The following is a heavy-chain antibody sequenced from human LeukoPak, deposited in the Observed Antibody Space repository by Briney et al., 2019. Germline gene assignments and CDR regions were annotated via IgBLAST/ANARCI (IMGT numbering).Heavy chain of an antibody. Sequence: SETLSLTYTVSGGSISSGSYYWSWIRQPAGKGLEWIGRIYTSGSTNYNPSLKSRVTISVDTSKNQFSLKLSSVTAADTAVYYCARGGELATTPHDYWGQGTLVTVSS. CDR1: GGSISSGSYY. J-gene: IGHJ4*02. D-gene: IGHD1-26*01. CDR3: ARGGELATTPHDY. CDR2: IYTSGST. V-gene: IGHV4-61*02.